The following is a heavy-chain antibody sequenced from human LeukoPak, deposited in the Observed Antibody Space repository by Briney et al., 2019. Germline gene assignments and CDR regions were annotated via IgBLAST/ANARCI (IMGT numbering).Heavy chain of an antibody. Sequence: SVTVSCTASGGTFSSYAISWVRQAPGPGLEGMGGSIPIFGTANYAQKFQGRVTITADESTSTAYMELSSLRSEDTAVYYCATPRIAVAGTDGMHVWGKGTTVTVSS. CDR1: GGTFSSYA. J-gene: IGHJ6*04. D-gene: IGHD6-19*01. V-gene: IGHV1-69*13. CDR3: ATPRIAVAGTDGMHV. CDR2: SIPIFGTA.